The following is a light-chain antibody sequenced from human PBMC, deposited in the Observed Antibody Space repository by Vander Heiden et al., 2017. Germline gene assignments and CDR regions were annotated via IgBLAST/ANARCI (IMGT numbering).Light chain of an antibody. Sequence: QITQFPSSLSASVGDRVTITCRASQSISSYLNWYQQKPGKAPKLLIYAASSLQSWVPSRFSGSGSGTDFTLTISSLQPEDFATYYCQQSYSTPDTFGQGTKLEIK. J-gene: IGKJ2*01. CDR1: QSISSY. CDR2: AAS. CDR3: QQSYSTPDT. V-gene: IGKV1-39*01.